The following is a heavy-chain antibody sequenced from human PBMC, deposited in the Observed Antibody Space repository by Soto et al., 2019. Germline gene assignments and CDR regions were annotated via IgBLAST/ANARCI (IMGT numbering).Heavy chain of an antibody. V-gene: IGHV3-74*01. CDR3: VRVGYCSSTSCFQFDP. CDR1: GFTFSSYW. Sequence: GGSLRLSCAASGFTFSSYWMHWVRQAPGKGLVWVSRINSDGSSTSYADSVKGRFTISRDNAKNTLYLQMNSLRAEDTAVYYCVRVGYCSSTSCFQFDPWGQGTLVTVSS. CDR2: INSDGSST. J-gene: IGHJ5*02. D-gene: IGHD2-2*03.